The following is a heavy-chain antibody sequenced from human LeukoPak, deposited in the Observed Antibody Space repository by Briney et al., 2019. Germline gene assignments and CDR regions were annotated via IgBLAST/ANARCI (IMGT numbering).Heavy chain of an antibody. D-gene: IGHD3-22*01. CDR1: GFTFSSYG. Sequence: PGGSLRLSCAASGFTFSSYGMNWVRQAPGKGLEGVSYISSSSSTIYYADSVKGRFTISRDNAKNSLYLQMNSLRDEDTAVYYCARDLRYDSSGYPDYWGQGTLVTVSS. CDR2: ISSSSSTI. V-gene: IGHV3-48*02. CDR3: ARDLRYDSSGYPDY. J-gene: IGHJ4*02.